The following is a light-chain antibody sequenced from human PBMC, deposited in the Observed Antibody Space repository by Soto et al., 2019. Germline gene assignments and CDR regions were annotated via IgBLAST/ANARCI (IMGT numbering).Light chain of an antibody. Sequence: IVLTQSPGTLSLSPGERATLSCRASQSVSNNYLAWYQQKPGQAPRLLIYGASNRATGITDRFSGSGSGTDFTLTISRLEPEDFAVYYCQPYGSSPLTVGGGTQVEIK. V-gene: IGKV3-20*01. CDR3: QPYGSSPLT. CDR2: GAS. J-gene: IGKJ4*01. CDR1: QSVSNNY.